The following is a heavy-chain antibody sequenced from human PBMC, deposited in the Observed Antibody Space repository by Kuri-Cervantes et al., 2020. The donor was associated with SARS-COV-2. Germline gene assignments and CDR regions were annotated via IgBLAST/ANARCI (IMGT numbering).Heavy chain of an antibody. CDR1: GYTFTSYD. CDR3: ARARVGSIVVVPAAPYYMDV. CDR2: MNPNSGNT. V-gene: IGHV1-8*01. Sequence: ASVKVSCKASGYTFTSYDINWVRQATRQGLEWMGWMNPNSGNTGYAQKFQGRVTMTRNTSISTAYMELSSLRSEDTAVYYCARARVGSIVVVPAAPYYMDVWGKGTTVTVSS. J-gene: IGHJ6*03. D-gene: IGHD2-2*01.